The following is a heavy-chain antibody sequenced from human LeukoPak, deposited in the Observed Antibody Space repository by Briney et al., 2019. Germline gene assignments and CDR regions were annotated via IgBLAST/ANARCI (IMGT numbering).Heavy chain of an antibody. CDR2: ISWNSGSI. J-gene: IGHJ4*02. CDR1: GFTFDDYA. CDR3: AKDRKILSYYFDY. V-gene: IGHV3-9*01. Sequence: GRSLRLSCAASGFTFDDYAMHWVRQAPGKGLEWVSGISWNSGSIGYADSVKGRFTISRDNAKNSLYLQMNSLRAEDTALYYCAKDRKILSYYFDYWGQGTLVTVSS.